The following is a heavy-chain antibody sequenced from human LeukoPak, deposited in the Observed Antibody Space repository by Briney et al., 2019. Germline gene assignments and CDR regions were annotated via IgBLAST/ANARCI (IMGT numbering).Heavy chain of an antibody. J-gene: IGHJ4*02. CDR3: AREEMPLIAAAGRGVDC. CDR1: GYTFTSYA. Sequence: ASVKVSCKASGYTFTSYAMNWVRQAPGQGLEWMGWINTNTGNPTYAQGFTGRFVFSLDTSVSTAYLQISSLKAEDTAVYYCAREEMPLIAAAGRGVDCWGQGTLVTVSS. V-gene: IGHV7-4-1*02. D-gene: IGHD6-13*01. CDR2: INTNTGNP.